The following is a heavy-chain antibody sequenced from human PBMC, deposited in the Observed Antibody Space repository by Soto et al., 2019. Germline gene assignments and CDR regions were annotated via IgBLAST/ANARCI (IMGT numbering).Heavy chain of an antibody. CDR1: GYTFTSYY. D-gene: IGHD1-1*01. CDR3: ARRAETNGWNGFGADKYYFDF. Sequence: ASVKVSCKASGYTFTSYYIYWVRQATGQGLECMGWMNPNTGNSAYAQKFQGRVTVTSDTSINTVHMELNSLRSEDTAVYYCARRAETNGWNGFGADKYYFDFWGQGTLVTVSS. CDR2: MNPNTGNS. J-gene: IGHJ4*02. V-gene: IGHV1-8*01.